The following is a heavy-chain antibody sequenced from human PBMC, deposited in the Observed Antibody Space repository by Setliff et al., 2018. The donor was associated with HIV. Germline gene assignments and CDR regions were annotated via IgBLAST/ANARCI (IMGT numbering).Heavy chain of an antibody. V-gene: IGHV3-7*01. CDR3: ARDKGPNLLDY. CDR2: INQDGGQK. D-gene: IGHD2-8*01. J-gene: IGHJ4*02. CDR1: GFTFSRYW. Sequence: LRLSCADSGFTFSRYWMSWVRQAPGKGLEWVASINQDGGQKYYVDSVKGRFTISRDNAKNSLYLQMNSLRAEDTAVYYCARDKGPNLLDYWGQGTLVTVSS.